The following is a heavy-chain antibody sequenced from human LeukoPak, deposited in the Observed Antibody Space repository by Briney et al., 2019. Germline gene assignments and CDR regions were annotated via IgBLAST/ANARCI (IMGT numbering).Heavy chain of an antibody. V-gene: IGHV3-30-3*01. CDR3: AKDQYCTSTSCYVGY. CDR1: GFTFSNYA. CDR2: ISYDGSNK. J-gene: IGHJ4*02. Sequence: GGSLRLSCAASGFTFSNYAMHWVRQAPGKGLEWVAVISYDGSNKYYADSVKGRFTISRDNSKNTLYLQMNSLRAEDTAVYYCAKDQYCTSTSCYVGYWGQGTLVTVSS. D-gene: IGHD2-2*01.